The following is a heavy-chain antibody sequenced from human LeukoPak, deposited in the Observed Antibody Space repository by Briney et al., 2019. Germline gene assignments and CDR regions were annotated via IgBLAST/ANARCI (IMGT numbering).Heavy chain of an antibody. CDR3: TTGVATAAHDNY. D-gene: IGHD6-13*01. V-gene: IGHV3-23*01. Sequence: PGGSLRLSCAASGFTFSSYAMDWVRQAPGKGLEWVSAISGSGGSTYYADSVRGRFTISRDNSKNTLYLQMDSLRAEDTAVYYCTTGVATAAHDNYWGQGTLVTVSS. J-gene: IGHJ4*02. CDR2: ISGSGGST. CDR1: GFTFSSYA.